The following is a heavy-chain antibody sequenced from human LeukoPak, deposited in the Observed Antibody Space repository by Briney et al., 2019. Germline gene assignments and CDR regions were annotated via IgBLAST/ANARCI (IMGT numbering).Heavy chain of an antibody. CDR1: GFTFTSSA. CDR3: AREATYYYDSGGSTHLLGDAFDI. CDR2: ISFDGRKQ. Sequence: GGSLRLSCAASGFTFTSSALHWARQAPGKGLEWVALISFDGRKQDYADSVKGRFTISRDNSKNSLYLQMNSLRAEDTAVYYCAREATYYYDSGGSTHLLGDAFDIWGQGTMVTVSS. J-gene: IGHJ3*02. D-gene: IGHD3-22*01. V-gene: IGHV3-30*04.